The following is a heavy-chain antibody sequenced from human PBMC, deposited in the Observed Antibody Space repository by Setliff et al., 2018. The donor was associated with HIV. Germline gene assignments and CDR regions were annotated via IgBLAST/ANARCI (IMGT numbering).Heavy chain of an antibody. CDR3: ARRERLCGGDCYSGLGFDY. V-gene: IGHV4-39*01. D-gene: IGHD2-21*02. J-gene: IGHJ4*01. CDR1: GGSISSSSYY. CDR2: IYYSGST. Sequence: PSETLSLTCTVSGGSISSSSYYWGWIRQPPGKGLEWIGSIYYSGSTYYNPSLKSRVTISVDTSKNQFSLKLSSVTAADTAVYYCARRERLCGGDCYSGLGFDYCGHGTRVTASS.